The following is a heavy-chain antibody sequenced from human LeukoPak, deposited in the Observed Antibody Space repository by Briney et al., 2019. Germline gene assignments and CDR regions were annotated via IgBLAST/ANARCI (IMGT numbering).Heavy chain of an antibody. CDR1: GFTFSSYS. J-gene: IGHJ4*02. Sequence: GFLRLSCAASGFTFSSYSMNRVRQAPGKGLEWVSSISSSSSYIYYADSVKGRFTISRDNAKNSLYLQMNSLRAEDTAVYYCARAWSYGSGSFDYWGQGTLVTVSS. D-gene: IGHD3-10*01. V-gene: IGHV3-21*01. CDR2: ISSSSSYI. CDR3: ARAWSYGSGSFDY.